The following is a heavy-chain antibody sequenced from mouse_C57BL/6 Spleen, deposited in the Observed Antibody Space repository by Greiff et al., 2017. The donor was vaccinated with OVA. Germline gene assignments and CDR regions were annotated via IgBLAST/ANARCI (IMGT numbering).Heavy chain of an antibody. CDR3: TTGGYYINFAWFAY. J-gene: IGHJ3*01. D-gene: IGHD2-5*01. Sequence: VHVKQSGAELVRPGASVKLSCTASGFNIKDYYMHWVKQRPEQGLEWIGRIDPEDGDTEYAPKFQGKATMTADTSSNTAYLQLSSLPSEDTAVYYCTTGGYYINFAWFAYWGQGTLVTVSA. V-gene: IGHV14-1*01. CDR2: IDPEDGDT. CDR1: GFNIKDYY.